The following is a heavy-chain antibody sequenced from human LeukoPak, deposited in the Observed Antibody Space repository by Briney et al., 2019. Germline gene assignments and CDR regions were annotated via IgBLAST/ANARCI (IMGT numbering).Heavy chain of an antibody. CDR1: GYTLTELS. CDR3: ATDRVQSSSSWYRAYYFDY. CDR2: FDSKDSET. Sequence: ASVKVSCKVSGYTLTELSMHWVRQAPGKGLEWMGGFDSKDSETIYAQKFQGRVTMTEDTSTDTAYMELNSLRSEDTAVYYCATDRVQSSSSWYRAYYFDYWGQGTLVTVSS. J-gene: IGHJ4*02. D-gene: IGHD6-13*01. V-gene: IGHV1-24*01.